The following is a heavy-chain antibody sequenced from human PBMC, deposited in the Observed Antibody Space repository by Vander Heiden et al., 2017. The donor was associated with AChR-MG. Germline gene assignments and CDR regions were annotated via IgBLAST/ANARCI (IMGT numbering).Heavy chain of an antibody. CDR2: IKPNTGGT. V-gene: IGHV1-2*02. CDR1: GDTFTGYY. D-gene: IGHD3-3*01. J-gene: IGHJ4*02. Sequence: GAEVKKPGASVKVSCKASGDTFTGYYIHWVRQAPGQGLEWMGWIKPNTGGTNYAPKFQGRVTMTRDTSISTAYMEVSRLRSDDTAVYYCARANDLWSGYTYYFDSWGQGTLVTVSS. CDR3: ARANDLWSGYTYYFDS.